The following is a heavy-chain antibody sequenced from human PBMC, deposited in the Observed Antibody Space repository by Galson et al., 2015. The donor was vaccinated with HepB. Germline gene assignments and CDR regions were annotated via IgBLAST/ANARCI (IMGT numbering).Heavy chain of an antibody. CDR3: ARVIVYYDSSGYPGLLDY. CDR2: ISAYNGNT. CDR1: GYTFPSYG. Sequence: QSGAEVKKPGASVKVSCKASGYTFPSYGISWVRQAPGQGLEWMGWISAYNGNTNYAQKLQGRVTMTTDTSTSTAYMELRSLRSDDTAVYYCARVIVYYDSSGYPGLLDYWGQGTLVTVSS. D-gene: IGHD3-22*01. J-gene: IGHJ4*02. V-gene: IGHV1-18*01.